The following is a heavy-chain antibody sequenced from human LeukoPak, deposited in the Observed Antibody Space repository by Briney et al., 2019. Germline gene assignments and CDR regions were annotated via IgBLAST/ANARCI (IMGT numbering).Heavy chain of an antibody. CDR1: GFTLSSYS. CDR3: ERDWNVDRLPFVY. J-gene: IGHJ4*02. CDR2: ISFSCNNI. V-gene: IGHV3-21*01. D-gene: IGHD1-1*01. Sequence: GRSLRLSCAVSGFTLSSYSMNWVRQAPGKGLEWVFSISFSCNNIRYADSVKGRVTISRDNDKSTLHLQMSSLRAEETALYYCERDWNVDRLPFVYWGQGTLVTVSS.